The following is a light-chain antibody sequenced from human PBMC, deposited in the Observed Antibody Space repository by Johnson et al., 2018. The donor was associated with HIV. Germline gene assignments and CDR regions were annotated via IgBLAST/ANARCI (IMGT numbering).Light chain of an antibody. V-gene: IGLV1-51*02. J-gene: IGLJ1*01. CDR2: ENN. CDR3: GTWDSSLSVGYV. Sequence: QPVLTQPPSMSAAPGQKVTISCSGSSSNIGNNYVSWYQQLPGTAPKLLIYENNKRPSEIPDRFSGSKSGTSATLGITGLQTGDEADYYCGTWDSSLSVGYVFGTGTKVTVL. CDR1: SSNIGNNY.